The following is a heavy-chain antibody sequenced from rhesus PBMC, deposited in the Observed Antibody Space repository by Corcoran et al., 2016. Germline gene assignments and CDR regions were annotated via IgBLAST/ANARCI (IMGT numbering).Heavy chain of an antibody. Sequence: QLQLQASGPGLVRPSETLSLTCAVSGGSIRRIYWHWILQPPGKGLDGIGRISGSDGSTDYNPSLKSRVTISTDTSKNQFSLKLSSVTAADTAVYYCARVNSGSWNLDYWGQGILVTVSS. CDR2: ISGSDGST. V-gene: IGHV4-173*01. CDR3: ARVNSGSWNLDY. J-gene: IGHJ4*01. D-gene: IGHD6-25*01. CDR1: GGSIRRIY.